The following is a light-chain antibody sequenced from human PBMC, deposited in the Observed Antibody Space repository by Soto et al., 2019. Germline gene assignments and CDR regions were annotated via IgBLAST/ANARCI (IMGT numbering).Light chain of an antibody. CDR3: QQRSNWPPIT. J-gene: IGKJ5*01. CDR2: DAS. V-gene: IGKV3-11*01. CDR1: QSISSY. Sequence: EIVLTQSPATLSLSPGERATLSCRASQSISSYLAWYQQKPGQAPRLLIYDASNRATGIPARVSGSGSGTDFTLTISSLEPEDCAVYYCQQRSNWPPITFGQGTRLESK.